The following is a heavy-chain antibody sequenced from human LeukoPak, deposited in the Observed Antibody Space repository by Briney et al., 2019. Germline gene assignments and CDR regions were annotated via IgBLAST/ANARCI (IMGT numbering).Heavy chain of an antibody. CDR1: GFTFSSYA. CDR3: AKLTGSRGVCSSPSCYSPLDY. D-gene: IGHD2-2*01. V-gene: IGHV3-23*01. Sequence: GGSLRLSCAASGFTFSSYAMSWVRQAPGKGLEWVSAISGSGGSTYYADSVKGRFTISRDNSKNTLYLQMNSLRAEDTAVYYCAKLTGSRGVCSSPSCYSPLDYCGQGTLVTVSS. J-gene: IGHJ4*02. CDR2: ISGSGGST.